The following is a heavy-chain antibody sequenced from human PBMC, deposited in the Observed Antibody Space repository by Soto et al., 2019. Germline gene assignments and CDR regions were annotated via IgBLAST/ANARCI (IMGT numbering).Heavy chain of an antibody. CDR2: IYYSGST. CDR1: GGSISSGDYY. D-gene: IGHD3-10*01. V-gene: IGHV4-30-4*01. CDR3: ASMVRGVIHPYYFDY. Sequence: QVQLQESGPGLVKPSQTLSLTCTVSGGSISSGDYYWSWIRQPPGKGLEWIGYIYYSGSTYYNPSLKSRVTIPVDTSKNQFSLNLSSVTAADTAVYYCASMVRGVIHPYYFDYWGQGTMVTVSS. J-gene: IGHJ4*02.